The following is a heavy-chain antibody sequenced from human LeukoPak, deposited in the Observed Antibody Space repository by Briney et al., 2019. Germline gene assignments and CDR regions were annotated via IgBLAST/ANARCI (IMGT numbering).Heavy chain of an antibody. V-gene: IGHV1-2*02. CDR2: INPNSGGT. CDR3: ARDLTSVAGRYYFDY. CDR1: GYTFTSYG. D-gene: IGHD6-19*01. J-gene: IGHJ4*02. Sequence: ASVKVSCKASGYTFTSYGISWVRQAPGQGLEWMGWINPNSGGTNYAQKFQGRVTMTRDTSISTAYMELSRLRSDGTAVYYCARDLTSVAGRYYFDYWGQGTLVTVSS.